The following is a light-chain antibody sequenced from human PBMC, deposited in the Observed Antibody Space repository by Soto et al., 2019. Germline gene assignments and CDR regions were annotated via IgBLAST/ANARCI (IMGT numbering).Light chain of an antibody. CDR1: ISNIGNNA. CDR2: YDD. CDR3: AAWDDSLNGYG. J-gene: IGLJ1*01. V-gene: IGLV1-36*01. Sequence: QSVLTQPPSVAEAPRQRVTISSSGSISNIGNNAVNWYQQLPGKAPKLLIHYDDLLASGVSDRFSGSKSGTSASVAISGLQSDDGADYYGAAWDDSLNGYGLGTGTKVTAL.